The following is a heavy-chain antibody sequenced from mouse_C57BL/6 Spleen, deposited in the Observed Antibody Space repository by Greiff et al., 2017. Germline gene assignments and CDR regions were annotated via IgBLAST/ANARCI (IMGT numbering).Heavy chain of an antibody. CDR3: ARMAAQATGDY. D-gene: IGHD3-2*02. CDR1: GYTFTSYW. V-gene: IGHV1-59*01. CDR2: IDPSDSYT. J-gene: IGHJ4*01. Sequence: VKLQQPGAELVRPGTSVKLSCKASGYTFTSYWMHWVKQRPGQGLEWIGVIDPSDSYTNYNQKFKGKATLTVDTSSSTAYMHLSSLTSEDSAVYYCARMAAQATGDYWGQGTSVTVSS.